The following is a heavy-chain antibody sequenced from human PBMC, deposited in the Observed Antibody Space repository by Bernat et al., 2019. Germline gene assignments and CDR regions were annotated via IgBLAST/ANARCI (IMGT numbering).Heavy chain of an antibody. CDR3: VRDGAALYYYHGMDV. CDR2: VSYDGRNK. J-gene: IGHJ6*02. V-gene: IGHV3-30*04. D-gene: IGHD6-25*01. CDR1: GFTFSDYS. Sequence: VQLLESGGGLVQPGRSLRLSCVASGFTFSDYSLHWVRQAPGKGLEWVAVVSYDGRNKYYADSVQARFIISRDDSENTLYLQMDSLKSEDTAVYYCVRDGAALYYYHGMDVWGRGTTVTVSS.